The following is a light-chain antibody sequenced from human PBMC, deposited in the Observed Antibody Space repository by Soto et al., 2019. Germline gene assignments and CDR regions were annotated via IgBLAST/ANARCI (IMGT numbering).Light chain of an antibody. CDR2: AAS. Sequence: DIQMTQSPSSLSASVGDRVTITCRASQSISTYLNWYQQTPGKAPKLLIYAASSLQSGVPSRFSGSGSGTDFTLTISSLHPEDSATYYCQQSYSTPPTFGQGTKVDI. J-gene: IGKJ1*01. CDR3: QQSYSTPPT. CDR1: QSISTY. V-gene: IGKV1-39*01.